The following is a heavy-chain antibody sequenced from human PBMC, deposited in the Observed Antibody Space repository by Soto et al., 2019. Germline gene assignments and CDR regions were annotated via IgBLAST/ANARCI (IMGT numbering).Heavy chain of an antibody. CDR2: IWYDGSNK. Sequence: PGGSLRLSCAASGFTFSSYGMHWVRQAPGKGLEWVAVIWYDGSNKYYADSVKGRFTISRDNSKNTLYLQMNSLRAEDTAVYYCARALYGSGSYYAYYYYGMDVWGQGTTVTVSS. V-gene: IGHV3-33*01. D-gene: IGHD3-10*01. J-gene: IGHJ6*02. CDR3: ARALYGSGSYYAYYYYGMDV. CDR1: GFTFSSYG.